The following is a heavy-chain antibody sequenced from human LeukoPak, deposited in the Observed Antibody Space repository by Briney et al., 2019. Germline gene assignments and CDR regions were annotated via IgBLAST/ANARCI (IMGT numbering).Heavy chain of an antibody. Sequence: SQTLSLTCTVSGGPISSGSYYWSWIRQPAGKGLEWIGRIYTSGSTNYNPSLKSRVTISVDTSKNQFSLKLSSVTAADTAVYYCASVGATTDYWGQGTLVTVSS. V-gene: IGHV4-61*02. CDR3: ASVGATTDY. CDR2: IYTSGST. D-gene: IGHD1-26*01. CDR1: GGPISSGSYY. J-gene: IGHJ4*02.